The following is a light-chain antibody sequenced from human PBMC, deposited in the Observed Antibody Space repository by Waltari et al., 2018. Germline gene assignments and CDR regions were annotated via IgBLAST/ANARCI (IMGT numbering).Light chain of an antibody. CDR3: QSYDSNLSGYV. CDR1: SSDLGAGYD. Sequence: QSVLTQPPSVSGAPGQTVTTPRTGSSSDLGAGYDVHWYQQLPGAAPKLLIHGNRNRPSGVPDRFFGFNSDTSASLAITGLQAEDEADYYCQSYDSNLSGYVFGTGTKVSVL. V-gene: IGLV1-40*01. J-gene: IGLJ1*01. CDR2: GNR.